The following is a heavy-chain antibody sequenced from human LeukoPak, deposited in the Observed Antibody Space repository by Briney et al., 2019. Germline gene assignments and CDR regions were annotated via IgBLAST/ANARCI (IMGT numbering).Heavy chain of an antibody. CDR3: AKEQRVVAAGYGDY. D-gene: IGHD2-15*01. CDR2: MSWDGGST. Sequence: HPGGSLRLSCAASGFTFDDYTMHWVRQAPGKGLEWVSLMSWDGGSTYYADSVKGRFTISRDNSKNTLYLQMNSLRAEDTAVYYCAKEQRVVAAGYGDYWGQGTLVTVSS. J-gene: IGHJ4*02. CDR1: GFTFDDYT. V-gene: IGHV3-43*01.